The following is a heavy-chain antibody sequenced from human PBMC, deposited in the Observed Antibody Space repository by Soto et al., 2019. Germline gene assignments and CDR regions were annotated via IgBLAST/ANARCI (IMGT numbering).Heavy chain of an antibody. CDR3: TNWAY. CDR2: IKADGSED. V-gene: IGHV3-7*01. D-gene: IGHD3-16*01. Sequence: EGQLVESGGDLVQPGGSLRLSCVASGFIFNDQWMSWIRQAPGKGLEWVANIKADGSEDYYVDSVKGRFTISRDNAKNSVYLHMTNLRVEDAGVYYCTNWAYWGQGTQVTVSS. CDR1: GFIFNDQW. J-gene: IGHJ4*02.